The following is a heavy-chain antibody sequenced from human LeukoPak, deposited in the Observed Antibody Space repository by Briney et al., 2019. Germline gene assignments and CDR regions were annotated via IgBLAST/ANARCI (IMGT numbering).Heavy chain of an antibody. CDR2: ISSSSTI. V-gene: IGHV3-48*01. CDR3: ASPYSSGNDAFDI. Sequence: GGSLRLSCAASGFTFSSYSMNWVRQAPGKGLDWVSYISSSSTIYYADSVKGRFTISRDNAKNSLYLQMNSLRAEDTAVYYCASPYSSGNDAFDIWGQGTMVTVSS. CDR1: GFTFSSYS. J-gene: IGHJ3*02. D-gene: IGHD6-19*01.